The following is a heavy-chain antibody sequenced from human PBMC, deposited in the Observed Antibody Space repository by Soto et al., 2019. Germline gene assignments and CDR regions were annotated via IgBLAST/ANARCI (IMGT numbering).Heavy chain of an antibody. CDR2: ISAYNGNT. Sequence: ASVKVSCKASGYTFTSCGISWVRQATGQGLEWMGWISAYNGNTNYAQKLQGRVTMTTDTSTSTAYMELRSLRSDDTAVYYCARDAGTMVRGVSYYFDYWGQGTLVTVPS. CDR1: GYTFTSCG. J-gene: IGHJ4*02. V-gene: IGHV1-18*01. CDR3: ARDAGTMVRGVSYYFDY. D-gene: IGHD3-10*01.